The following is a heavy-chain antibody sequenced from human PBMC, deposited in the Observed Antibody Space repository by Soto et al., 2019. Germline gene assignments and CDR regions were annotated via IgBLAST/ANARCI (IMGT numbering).Heavy chain of an antibody. J-gene: IGHJ1*01. Sequence: VQLVESGGGLVKPGGSLRLSCAASGFTFSSYSMNWVRQAPGKGLEWIGYIYYSGSTYYNPSLKSRVTISVDTSKNQFSLKLSSVTAADTAVYYCARESIAARGVYSYWGQGTLVTVSS. D-gene: IGHD6-6*01. CDR1: GFTFSSYS. V-gene: IGHV4-59*06. CDR3: ARESIAARGVYSY. CDR2: IYYSGST.